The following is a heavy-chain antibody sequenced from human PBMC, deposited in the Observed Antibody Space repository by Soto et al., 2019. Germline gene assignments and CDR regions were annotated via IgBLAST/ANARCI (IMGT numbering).Heavy chain of an antibody. D-gene: IGHD6-25*01. V-gene: IGHV3-23*01. CDR3: AKNSAATMRVGFDY. CDR1: GFTFATYT. J-gene: IGHJ4*02. Sequence: EVQLLESGGGLVQPGGSLRLSCAASGFTFATYTMSWVRQTPGKGLGWVSAITGSDGRTYYADSVKGRFTISRDNSKNTLYLQMNSLGAEDTAVYYCAKNSAATMRVGFDYWGQGTLVTVSS. CDR2: ITGSDGRT.